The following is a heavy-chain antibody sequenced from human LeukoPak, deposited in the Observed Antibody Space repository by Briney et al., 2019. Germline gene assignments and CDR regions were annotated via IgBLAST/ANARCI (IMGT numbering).Heavy chain of an antibody. CDR1: GFTFSPYS. D-gene: IGHD6-13*01. Sequence: KSGGSLRLSCAASGFTFSPYSMNWVRQAPGKGLEWVSSISGDSAYIYYADSVKGRFTISRDNAKNSLYLQMNSLRAEDTAVYYCARALLQPAAANYRNWFDPWGQGTLVTVSS. CDR2: ISGDSAYI. CDR3: ARALLQPAAANYRNWFDP. J-gene: IGHJ5*02. V-gene: IGHV3-21*01.